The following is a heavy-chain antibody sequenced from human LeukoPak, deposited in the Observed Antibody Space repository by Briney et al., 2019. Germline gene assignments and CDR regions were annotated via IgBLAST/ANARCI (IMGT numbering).Heavy chain of an antibody. CDR2: IRNKAYGGTT. V-gene: IGHV3-49*03. CDR1: GFTFGDYA. D-gene: IGHD5-18*01. J-gene: IGHJ6*03. CDR3: TRESEDTAMVTDYYYYMDV. Sequence: PGGSLRLSCTASGFTFGDYAMSWFRQAPEKGLEWVGFIRNKAYGGTTEYAASVKGRFTISRDDSKSIAYLQMNSLKTEDTAVYYCTRESEDTAMVTDYYYYMDVWGKGTTVTVSS.